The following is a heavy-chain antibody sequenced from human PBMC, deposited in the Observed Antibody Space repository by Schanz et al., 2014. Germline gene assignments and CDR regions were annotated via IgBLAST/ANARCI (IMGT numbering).Heavy chain of an antibody. J-gene: IGHJ4*02. Sequence: QVQLQESGPGLVKPSETLSLTCTVSSASIRTYYWSWIRQPPGKGLEWIGYIYYSGSTTYNPSLKRRVTISVDTSKKQFSLILSSVTAADTAVYYCARGRVVPAAPEFDYWGQGILVTVSS. V-gene: IGHV4-59*01. CDR1: SASIRTYY. CDR3: ARGRVVPAAPEFDY. D-gene: IGHD2-2*01. CDR2: IYYSGST.